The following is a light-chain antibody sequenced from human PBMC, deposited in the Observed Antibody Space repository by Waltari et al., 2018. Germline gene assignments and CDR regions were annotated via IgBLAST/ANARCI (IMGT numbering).Light chain of an antibody. J-gene: IGLJ2*01. CDR2: DVS. CDR1: SSDVGGYNS. CDR3: SSQSSNSVVL. Sequence: QSALTQPASVSGSPGQSITISCTGTSSDVGGYNSVSWYQDHPGQAPKVIIYDVSKRPSGCSDRFSGSKSGNTASLTISGLQAEDEADYYCSSQSSNSVVLFGGGTKLTVL. V-gene: IGLV2-14*03.